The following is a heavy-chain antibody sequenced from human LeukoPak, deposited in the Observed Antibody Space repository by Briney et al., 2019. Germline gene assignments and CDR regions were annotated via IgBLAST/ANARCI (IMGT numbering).Heavy chain of an antibody. V-gene: IGHV4-34*01. CDR1: GGSFSGYY. Sequence: PSETLSLTCAVYGGSFSGYYWSRIRQPPGKGLEWIGEINHSGSTNYNPSLKSRVTISVDTSKNQFSLKLSSVTAADTAVYYCARGSHPYYYGSGSPARRWFDPWGQGTLVTVSS. J-gene: IGHJ5*02. CDR2: INHSGST. CDR3: ARGSHPYYYGSGSPARRWFDP. D-gene: IGHD3-10*01.